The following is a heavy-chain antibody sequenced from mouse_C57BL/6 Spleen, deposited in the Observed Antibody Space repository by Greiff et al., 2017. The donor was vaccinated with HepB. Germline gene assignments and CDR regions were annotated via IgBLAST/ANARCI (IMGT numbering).Heavy chain of an antibody. V-gene: IGHV5-16*01. J-gene: IGHJ1*03. Sequence: EVMLVESEGGLVQPGSSMKLSCTASGFTFSDYYMAWVRQVPEKGLEWVANINYDGSSTYYLDSLKSRFIISRDNAKNILYLQMSSLKSEDTATYYCARFYDGSPYWYFDVWGTGTTVTVSS. D-gene: IGHD2-3*01. CDR3: ARFYDGSPYWYFDV. CDR2: INYDGSST. CDR1: GFTFSDYY.